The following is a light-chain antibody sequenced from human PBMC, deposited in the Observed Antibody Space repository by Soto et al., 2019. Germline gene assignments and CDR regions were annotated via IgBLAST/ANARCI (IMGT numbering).Light chain of an antibody. CDR1: QSVSSSY. V-gene: IGKV3-20*01. CDR2: GAS. Sequence: EIVLTQSPGTLSLSPGERATLSCRASQSVSSSYLAWYQQKPGQAPRLRIYGASSRATGIPDRFSGSGSGTDFTLTISRLEPEDFAVYHCQQYGSSVTFGGGTKVEIK. J-gene: IGKJ4*01. CDR3: QQYGSSVT.